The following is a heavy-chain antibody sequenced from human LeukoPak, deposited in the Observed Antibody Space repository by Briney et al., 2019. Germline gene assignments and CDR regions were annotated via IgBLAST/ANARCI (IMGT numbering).Heavy chain of an antibody. J-gene: IGHJ4*02. V-gene: IGHV4-34*01. CDR3: ARGPSRDGYSNLPPAFDY. CDR2: INHSGST. Sequence: SETLSLTCAVYGGSFRGYYWSWIRQPPGKGLEWLGEINHSGSTNYNPSLKSRVTISVDTSKNQFSLKLSSVTAADTAVYYCARGPSRDGYSNLPPAFDYWGQGTLVTVSS. D-gene: IGHD5-24*01. CDR1: GGSFRGYY.